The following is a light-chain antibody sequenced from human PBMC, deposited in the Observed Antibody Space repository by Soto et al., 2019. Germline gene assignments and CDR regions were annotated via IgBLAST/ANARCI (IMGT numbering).Light chain of an antibody. CDR3: QQYGSSPRET. Sequence: EIVLTQSPGTLSLSPGERATLSCRASQSVSSSYLAWYQQKPGQAPRLLIYGASSRATGIPDRFSGSGSGTAFTLTISRLEPEDFAVYYCQQYGSSPRETFGQGTRLEIK. V-gene: IGKV3-20*01. J-gene: IGKJ5*01. CDR1: QSVSSSY. CDR2: GAS.